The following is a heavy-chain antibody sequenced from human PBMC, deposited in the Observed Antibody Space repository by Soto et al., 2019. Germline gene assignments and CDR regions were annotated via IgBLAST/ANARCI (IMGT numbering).Heavy chain of an antibody. CDR1: GFTFSDYG. V-gene: IGHV3-33*06. D-gene: IGHD6-19*01. CDR3: AKSDGSYSSCWYGGSTYYYGMDV. CDR2: IWYDGSNK. J-gene: IGHJ6*02. Sequence: QVPLVESGGGVVQPGRSLRLSCAASGFTFSDYGMHWVRQAPGKGLEWVAVIWYDGSNKYYADSVKGRFTISSDNSKNTLYLQMNSLRAEDTAVYYCAKSDGSYSSCWYGGSTYYYGMDVWGQGTTVTVSS.